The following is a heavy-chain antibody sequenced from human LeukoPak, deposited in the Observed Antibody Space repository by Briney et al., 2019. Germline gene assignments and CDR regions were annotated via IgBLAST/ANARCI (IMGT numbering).Heavy chain of an antibody. CDR2: IYYSGST. Sequence: SETLSLTCTVSGGSVSSYYWSWIRQPPGKGLEWIGYIYYSGSTNYNPSLKGRVTISVDTSKNQFSLKLSSVTAADTAVYYCARGGGQWLVREYYFDYWGQGTLVTVSS. CDR3: ARGGGQWLVREYYFDY. D-gene: IGHD6-19*01. CDR1: GGSVSSYY. J-gene: IGHJ4*02. V-gene: IGHV4-59*02.